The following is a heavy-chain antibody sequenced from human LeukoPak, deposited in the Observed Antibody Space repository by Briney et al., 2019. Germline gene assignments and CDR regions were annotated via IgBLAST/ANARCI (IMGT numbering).Heavy chain of an antibody. CDR2: IYPGESDN. V-gene: IGHV5-51*01. Sequence: GGALKISFKGSGSRFTSYWIGWGRPRPGKGGEWMGIIYPGESDNRYSPSFQGQVNISAEKYISTTYLQSSSLKASDTAMYYCARIIAAHHYYYYMDVWGKGTTVTVSS. CDR1: GSRFTSYW. J-gene: IGHJ6*03. D-gene: IGHD6-6*01. CDR3: ARIIAAHHYYYYMDV.